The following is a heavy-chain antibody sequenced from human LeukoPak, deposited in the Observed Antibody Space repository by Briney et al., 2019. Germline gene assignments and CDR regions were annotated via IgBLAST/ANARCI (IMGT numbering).Heavy chain of an antibody. CDR1: GGTFSSYA. CDR3: ARDMGAFDI. J-gene: IGHJ3*02. CDR2: INAGNGNT. Sequence: ASVKVSCKASGGTFSSYAISWVRQAPGQGLEWMGWINAGNGNTKYSQKFQGRVTITRDTSASTAYMELSSLRSEDTAVYYCARDMGAFDIWGQGTMVTVSS. D-gene: IGHD3-10*01. V-gene: IGHV1-3*01.